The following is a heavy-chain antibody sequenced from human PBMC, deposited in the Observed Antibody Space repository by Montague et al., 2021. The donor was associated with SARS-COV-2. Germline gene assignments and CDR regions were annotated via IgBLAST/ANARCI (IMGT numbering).Heavy chain of an antibody. V-gene: IGHV4-39*01. Sequence: SETLSLTCSVSGVSISTSGYYWGWVRQSPGKGLEWIGSVHYSGGTNYNPSLGSRVTIYVDTSKNMFSLRLRSVTAADTAVYYCARGISSWWAVGHWGQGILVTVSS. D-gene: IGHD6-13*01. CDR3: ARGISSWWAVGH. J-gene: IGHJ4*02. CDR1: GVSISTSGYY. CDR2: VHYSGGT.